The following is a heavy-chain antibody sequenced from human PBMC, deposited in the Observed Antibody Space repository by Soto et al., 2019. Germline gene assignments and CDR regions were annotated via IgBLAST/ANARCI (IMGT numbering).Heavy chain of an antibody. CDR3: ARVLGDSGDWAYY. J-gene: IGHJ4*02. CDR2: IIPMLGIA. V-gene: IGHV1-69*02. Sequence: QVQLVQSGAEVKKPGSSMKVSCKASGGTFSSYTISWVRQAPGQGLEWMGRIIPMLGIANYAQKFQGRVTVTADKSTSTAYMELSSLRSEDTAVYYCARVLGDSGDWAYYWGQGTLVTVSS. CDR1: GGTFSSYT. D-gene: IGHD2-21*02.